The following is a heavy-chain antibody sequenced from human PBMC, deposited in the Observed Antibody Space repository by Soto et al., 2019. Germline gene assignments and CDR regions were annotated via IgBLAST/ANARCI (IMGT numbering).Heavy chain of an antibody. D-gene: IGHD3-10*01. J-gene: IGHJ6*03. CDR3: ARDGSLLWFGELLHHYYMDV. CDR2: INHSGST. V-gene: IGHV4-34*01. CDR1: GGSFSGYY. Sequence: SETLSLTCAVYGGSFSGYYWGWIRQPPGKGLEWIGEINHSGSTNYNPSLKSRVTISVDTSKNQFSLKLSSVTAADTAVYYCARDGSLLWFGELLHHYYMDVWGKGTTVTVSS.